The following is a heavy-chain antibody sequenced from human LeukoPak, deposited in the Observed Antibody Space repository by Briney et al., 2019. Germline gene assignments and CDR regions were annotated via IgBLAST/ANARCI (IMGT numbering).Heavy chain of an antibody. CDR3: ARSIYDFWSGYYNTWFVP. D-gene: IGHD3-3*01. Sequence: GASVKVSCKASGYTFTSYGISWVRQASGQGLEWMGWISAYNGNTNYAQKLQGRVTMTTDTSTSTAYMELRSLRSDDTAVYYCARSIYDFWSGYYNTWFVPWGQGTLVTVSS. V-gene: IGHV1-18*01. J-gene: IGHJ5*02. CDR2: ISAYNGNT. CDR1: GYTFTSYG.